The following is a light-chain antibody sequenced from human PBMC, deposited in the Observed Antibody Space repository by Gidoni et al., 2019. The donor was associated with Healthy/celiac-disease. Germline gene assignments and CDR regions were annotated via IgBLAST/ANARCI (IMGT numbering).Light chain of an antibody. CDR3: QQRSNWPQLT. V-gene: IGKV3-11*01. CDR1: QSVSSY. CDR2: DAS. J-gene: IGKJ4*01. Sequence: EMVLTHSPATLSLSPGERATLSCRASQSVSSYLAWYQQKPGQAPRLLLYDASNRATGIPARFSGSGSGTDFTLTISSLEPEDFAVYYCQQRSNWPQLTFGGXTKVEIK.